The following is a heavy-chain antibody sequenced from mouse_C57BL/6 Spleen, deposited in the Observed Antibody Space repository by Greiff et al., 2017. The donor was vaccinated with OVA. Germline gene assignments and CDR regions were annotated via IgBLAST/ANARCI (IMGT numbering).Heavy chain of an antibody. CDR2: INPSNGGT. Sequence: QVQLQQPGTELVKPGASVKLSCKASGYTFTSYWMHWVKQRPGQGLEWIGNINPSNGGTNYNEKFKSKATLTVDKSSSTAYMQRSSLTSEDSAVYYCAREGGLRRRDYYAMDYWGQGTSVTVSS. V-gene: IGHV1-53*01. J-gene: IGHJ4*01. D-gene: IGHD2-4*01. CDR1: GYTFTSYW. CDR3: AREGGLRRRDYYAMDY.